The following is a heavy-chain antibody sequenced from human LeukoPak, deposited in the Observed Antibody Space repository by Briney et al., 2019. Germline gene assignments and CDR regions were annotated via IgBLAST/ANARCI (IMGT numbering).Heavy chain of an antibody. CDR2: IKQDGSEK. V-gene: IGHV3-7*01. D-gene: IGHD5-24*01. CDR3: ARGMATIFYYFDY. CDR1: GFTFSSYW. Sequence: GGSLRLSCAASGFTFSSYWMSGVRQAPGKGLEWVANIKQDGSEKYYVDSVKGRFTISRDNAKNSLYLQMNSLRAEDTAVYYCARGMATIFYYFDYWGQGTLVTVSS. J-gene: IGHJ4*02.